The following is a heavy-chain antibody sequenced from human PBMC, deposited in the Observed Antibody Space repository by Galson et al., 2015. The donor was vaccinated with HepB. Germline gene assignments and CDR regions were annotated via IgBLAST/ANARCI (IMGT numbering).Heavy chain of an antibody. J-gene: IGHJ4*02. CDR1: GFTFSTYW. CDR3: TREGAHYYGTGSSIDY. D-gene: IGHD3-10*01. V-gene: IGHV3-74*01. Sequence: PRLSCAASGFTFSTYWMHWVRQVPGKGLVWVSRINSDGSSTNYADSVKGRFTISRDNAKNTLYLQMNSLRVEDTAVYYCTREGAHYYGTGSSIDYWGQGTLVTVSP. CDR2: INSDGSST.